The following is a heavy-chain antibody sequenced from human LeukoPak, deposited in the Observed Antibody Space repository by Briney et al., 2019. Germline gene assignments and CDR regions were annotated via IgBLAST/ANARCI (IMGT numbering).Heavy chain of an antibody. D-gene: IGHD4-23*01. CDR2: INSCSRTI. CDR1: GFTFSSYS. Sequence: GGSLRLSCAASGFTFSSYSMNWVRQAPGKGLEWVSYINSCSRTIYYADSVKGRFTISRDNAKNSLYLQMNSLRDEDTAVYYCARVQPPPTVVTPRYYYYGMDVWGQGTTVTVSS. CDR3: ARVQPPPTVVTPRYYYYGMDV. J-gene: IGHJ6*02. V-gene: IGHV3-48*02.